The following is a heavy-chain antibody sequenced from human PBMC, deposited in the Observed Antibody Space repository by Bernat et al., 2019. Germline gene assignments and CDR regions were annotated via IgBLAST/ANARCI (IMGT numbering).Heavy chain of an antibody. CDR1: GFTFRNYG. D-gene: IGHD5-18*01. CDR3: AKDSQADSDTGDFDY. CDR2: ISYDGTNK. Sequence: QVQLVESGGGVVQPGTSLRLSFAASGFTFRNYGLQWVRQAPGKGLEWVAFISYDGTNKYYVDYVKGRFTVSRDNSKNMLYLQMNTLRAEDTAVYYCAKDSQADSDTGDFDYWGQGTLVTVSS. J-gene: IGHJ4*02. V-gene: IGHV3-30*18.